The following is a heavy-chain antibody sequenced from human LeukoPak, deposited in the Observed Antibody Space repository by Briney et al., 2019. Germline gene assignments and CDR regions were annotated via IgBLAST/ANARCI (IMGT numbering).Heavy chain of an antibody. J-gene: IGHJ3*02. V-gene: IGHV3-30-3*01. CDR3: ARAVLPHMVRGVILDAFDI. Sequence: GRSLRLSCAASGFTFSSYAMHWVRQAPGKGLEGLAVISYDGSNKYYADSVKGRCTISRDNSKNTLYLQMNSLRAEDTAVYYCARAVLPHMVRGVILDAFDIWGQGTMVTVSS. CDR2: ISYDGSNK. CDR1: GFTFSSYA. D-gene: IGHD3-10*01.